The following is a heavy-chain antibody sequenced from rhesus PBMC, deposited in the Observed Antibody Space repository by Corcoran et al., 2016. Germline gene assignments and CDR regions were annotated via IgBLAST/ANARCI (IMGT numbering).Heavy chain of an antibody. Sequence: QVQLQESGPGVVKPSETLSLTCAVSGGSISSGYEWSWIRQPPGKGLEWIGYIYGSSGSTNYNPSLKNRVTISKDASKNQFSLKLSSVTAADTAVYYCARDRVFDYWGQGVLVTVSS. CDR2: IYGSSGST. J-gene: IGHJ4*01. CDR1: GGSISSGYE. CDR3: ARDRVFDY. V-gene: IGHV4-76*01.